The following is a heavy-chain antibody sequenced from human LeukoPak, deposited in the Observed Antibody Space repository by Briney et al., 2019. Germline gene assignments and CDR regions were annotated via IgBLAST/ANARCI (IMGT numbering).Heavy chain of an antibody. V-gene: IGHV4-59*08. D-gene: IGHD5-24*01. J-gene: IGHJ4*02. CDR1: GGSISSYY. Sequence: PSETLSLTCTVSGGSISSYYWSWIRQPPGKGLEWIGYIYYSGSTNYNPSLKSRVTISVDTSKNQFSLKLSSVTAADTAVYYCARQSCRDGYNCPLDYWGQGTLVTVSS. CDR2: IYYSGST. CDR3: ARQSCRDGYNCPLDY.